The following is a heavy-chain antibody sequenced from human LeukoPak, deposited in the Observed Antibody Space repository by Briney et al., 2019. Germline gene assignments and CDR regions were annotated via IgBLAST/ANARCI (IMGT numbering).Heavy chain of an antibody. J-gene: IGHJ4*02. CDR2: INHSGST. D-gene: IGHD3-22*01. V-gene: IGHV4-34*01. CDR3: ARRRYYDSSGYYRYAPLDY. Sequence: RASETLSLTCAVYGGSFSGYYWSWIRQPPGKGLEWIGEINHSGSTNYNPSLKSRVTISVDTSKNQFSLKLSSVTAADTAVYYCARRRYYDSSGYYRYAPLDYWGQGTLVTVSS. CDR1: GGSFSGYY.